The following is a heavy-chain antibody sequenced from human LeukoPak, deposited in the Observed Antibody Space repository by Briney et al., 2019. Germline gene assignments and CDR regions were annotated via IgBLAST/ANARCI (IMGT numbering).Heavy chain of an antibody. CDR1: GFTFSSYA. Sequence: PGGSLRLSCSASGFTFSSYAMHWVRQAPGKGLEYVSAISSNGGSTYYADSVKGRFTISRDNSKNTLYLQTSSLRAEDTAVYYCVKSPPRSRGAAGMLYYFDYWGQGTLVTVSS. CDR2: ISSNGGST. J-gene: IGHJ4*02. CDR3: VKSPPRSRGAAGMLYYFDY. V-gene: IGHV3-64D*06. D-gene: IGHD6-13*01.